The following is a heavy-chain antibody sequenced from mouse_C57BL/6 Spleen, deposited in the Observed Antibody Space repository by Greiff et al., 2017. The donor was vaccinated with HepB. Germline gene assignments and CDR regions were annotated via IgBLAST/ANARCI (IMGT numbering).Heavy chain of an antibody. J-gene: IGHJ3*01. CDR1: GYTFTDYN. CDR3: ARTVTGAWFAY. D-gene: IGHD2-12*01. CDR2: INPNNGGT. Sequence: EVKLQESGPELVKPGASVKIPCKASGYTFTDYNMDWVKQSHGKSLEWIGDINPNNGGTIYNQKFKGKATLTVDKSSSTAYMELRSLTSEDTAVYYCARTVTGAWFAYWGQGTLVTVSA. V-gene: IGHV1-18*01.